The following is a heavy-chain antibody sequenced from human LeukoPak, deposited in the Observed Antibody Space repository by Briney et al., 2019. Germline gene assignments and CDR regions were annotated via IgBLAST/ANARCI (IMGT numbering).Heavy chain of an antibody. CDR3: ARYIWGSYPTFEDY. CDR1: GGSIRSDY. J-gene: IGHJ4*02. D-gene: IGHD3-16*02. V-gene: IGHV4-59*01. Sequence: SETLSLTCTVSGGSIRSDYCSWSRQPPGKGLEWIGHISYSGSTNYNPSIKSRVIISVDTSKNQFSLKLNSVTAADTAVYYCARYIWGSYPTFEDYWGQGSLVTVSS. CDR2: ISYSGST.